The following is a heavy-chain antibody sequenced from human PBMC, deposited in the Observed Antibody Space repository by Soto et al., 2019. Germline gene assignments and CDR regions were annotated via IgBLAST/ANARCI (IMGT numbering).Heavy chain of an antibody. CDR1: GYTFTSYA. Sequence: GASVKVSCKASGYTFTSYAMHWVRQAPGQRLEWMGWINAGNGNTKYSQKFQGRVTITRDTSASTAYMELSSLRSEDTAVYYCARVTSIAVALDAFDIWGQATMVTVSS. D-gene: IGHD6-19*01. J-gene: IGHJ3*02. CDR2: INAGNGNT. V-gene: IGHV1-3*01. CDR3: ARVTSIAVALDAFDI.